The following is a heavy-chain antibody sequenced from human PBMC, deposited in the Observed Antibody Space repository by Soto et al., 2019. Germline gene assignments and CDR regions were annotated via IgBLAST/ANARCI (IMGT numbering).Heavy chain of an antibody. J-gene: IGHJ5*02. V-gene: IGHV1-8*01. Sequence: ASVKVSCKASGYTFTSYDINWVRQATGQGLEWMGWMNPNSGNTGYAQKFQGRVTMTRNTSISTAYMELSSLRSEDTAVYYCARTLRYYYNWFDPWGQGTLVTVSS. D-gene: IGHD4-17*01. CDR2: MNPNSGNT. CDR1: GYTFTSYD. CDR3: ARTLRYYYNWFDP.